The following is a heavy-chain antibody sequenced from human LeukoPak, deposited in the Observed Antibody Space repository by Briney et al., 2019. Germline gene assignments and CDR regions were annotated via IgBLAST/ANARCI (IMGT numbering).Heavy chain of an antibody. CDR3: ARDSRDCPFDY. Sequence: GRSLRLSCAASGFTFSSYGMHWVRQAPGKGLEWVAVIWYDGSNKYYADSVKGRFTISRDNSKNTLYLQMNSLRAEDTAVYYCARDSRDCPFDYWGQGTLVTVSS. V-gene: IGHV3-33*01. CDR2: IWYDGSNK. CDR1: GFTFSSYG. D-gene: IGHD2-21*02. J-gene: IGHJ4*02.